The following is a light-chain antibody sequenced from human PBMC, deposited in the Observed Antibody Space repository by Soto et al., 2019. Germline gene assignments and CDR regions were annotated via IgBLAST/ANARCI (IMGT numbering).Light chain of an antibody. CDR3: QQYDSSRT. CDR2: GAS. CDR1: QSVDSRF. Sequence: EIVLTQSPGTLSLSPGERVTLSCRASQSVDSRFLAWYQQKPGQAPRLLVYGASIRATGIPDRFSGSGSGTDFTLSIRRLEPEDFAVYYCQQYDSSRTLGQGTKVEMK. J-gene: IGKJ1*01. V-gene: IGKV3-20*01.